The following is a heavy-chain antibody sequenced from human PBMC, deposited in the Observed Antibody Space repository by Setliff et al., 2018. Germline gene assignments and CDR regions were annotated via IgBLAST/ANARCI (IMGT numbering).Heavy chain of an antibody. CDR1: GGTFSSYA. Sequence: ASVKVSCKASGGTFSSYAISWVRQAPGQGLEWMGGIIPILGIANYAQKFQGRVTITADKSTSTAYMELSSLRSEDTAVYYCARDLITGTTEYYYGMDVWGQGTTVTVSS. V-gene: IGHV1-69*10. D-gene: IGHD1-20*01. CDR3: ARDLITGTTEYYYGMDV. CDR2: IIPILGIA. J-gene: IGHJ6*02.